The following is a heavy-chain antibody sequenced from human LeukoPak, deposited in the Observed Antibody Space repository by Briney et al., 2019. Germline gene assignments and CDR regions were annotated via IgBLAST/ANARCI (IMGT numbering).Heavy chain of an antibody. CDR3: ATDLVGATTTRGVEYFQH. Sequence: GASVKVSCKASGYTLTELSMHWVRQAPGKGLEWMGGFDPEDGETIYAQKFQGRVTMTEDTSTDTAYMELSSLRSEDTAVYYCATDLVGATTTRGVEYFQHWGQGTLVTVSS. V-gene: IGHV1-24*01. J-gene: IGHJ1*01. D-gene: IGHD1-26*01. CDR2: FDPEDGET. CDR1: GYTLTELS.